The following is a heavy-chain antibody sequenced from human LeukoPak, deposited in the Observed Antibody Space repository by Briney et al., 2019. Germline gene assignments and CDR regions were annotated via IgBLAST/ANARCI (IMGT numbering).Heavy chain of an antibody. CDR2: IYPGDSDT. J-gene: IGHJ3*02. V-gene: IGHV5-51*01. CDR3: ARPITMIVVGAFDI. D-gene: IGHD3-22*01. Sequence: GESLKISCKGSGYSFTSYWIGWVRQLPGKGLEWMGIIYPGDSDTRYSPSFQGQVTISADKSISTAYLQWSSLKASDTAMYYCARPITMIVVGAFDIWGQGTMVNVSS. CDR1: GYSFTSYW.